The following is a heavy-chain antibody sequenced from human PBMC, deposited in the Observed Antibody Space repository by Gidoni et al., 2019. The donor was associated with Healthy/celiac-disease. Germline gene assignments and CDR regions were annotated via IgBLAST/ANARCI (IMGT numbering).Heavy chain of an antibody. D-gene: IGHD2-2*01. CDR3: ARGRGYCSSTSCYLTAFDI. CDR2: INHSGST. Sequence: QVQLQQWGAGLFKPSETLSLTCAVYGGSFSGYYWSWIRQPPGKGLEWIGEINHSGSTNYNPSLKSRVTISVDTSKNQFSLKLSSVTAADTAVYYCARGRGYCSSTSCYLTAFDIWGQGTMVTVSS. CDR1: GGSFSGYY. V-gene: IGHV4-34*01. J-gene: IGHJ3*02.